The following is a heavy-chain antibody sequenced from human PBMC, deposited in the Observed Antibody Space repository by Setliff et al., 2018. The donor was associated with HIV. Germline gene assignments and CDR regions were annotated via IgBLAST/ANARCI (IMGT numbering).Heavy chain of an antibody. D-gene: IGHD3-10*01. Sequence: SVKVSCKASEDTFNSYTIHWVRQTPGQGLEWMGRTIPVLSMSNFALKFQGRGSIFADKSTSTAYLGLNGLTSEDTAIYYCATTFGSGVAPFDNWGQGTLVTVSS. J-gene: IGHJ4*02. CDR3: ATTFGSGVAPFDN. V-gene: IGHV1-69*02. CDR2: TIPVLSMS. CDR1: EDTFNSYT.